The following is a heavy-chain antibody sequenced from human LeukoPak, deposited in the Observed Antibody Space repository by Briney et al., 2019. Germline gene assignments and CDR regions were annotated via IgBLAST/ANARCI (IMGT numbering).Heavy chain of an antibody. V-gene: IGHV1-2*02. CDR1: GYTFTGYY. Sequence: ASVKVSCKASGYTFTGYYMHWVRQAPGQGLEWMGWINPNSGGTNYAQKFQGRVTMTRDTSISTAYMGLSRLRSDDTAVYYCARERNEYYYDSSGYYSDAFDIWGQGTMVTVSS. D-gene: IGHD3-22*01. J-gene: IGHJ3*02. CDR2: INPNSGGT. CDR3: ARERNEYYYDSSGYYSDAFDI.